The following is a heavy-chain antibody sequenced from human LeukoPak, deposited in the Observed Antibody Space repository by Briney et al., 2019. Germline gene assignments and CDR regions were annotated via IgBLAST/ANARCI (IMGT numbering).Heavy chain of an antibody. D-gene: IGHD6-19*01. CDR2: ITSRGGST. Sequence: GGSLRLSCAASGFIFTSSDMSWVRQAPGKGLEWVSAITSRGGSTYYADSVKGRFTISRDSSKNTLYLQMNSLRAEDTALYYCAKGRGSGWFAEYFHHRGQGTLVTVSS. J-gene: IGHJ1*01. CDR3: AKGRGSGWFAEYFHH. V-gene: IGHV3-23*01. CDR1: GFIFTSSD.